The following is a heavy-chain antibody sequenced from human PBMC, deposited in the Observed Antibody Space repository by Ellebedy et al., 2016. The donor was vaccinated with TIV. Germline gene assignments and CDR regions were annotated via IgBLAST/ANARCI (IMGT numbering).Heavy chain of an antibody. CDR1: GFTFSSYG. CDR3: ARVRPDYYDSSGYYGYWYFDL. CDR2: ISYDGSNK. J-gene: IGHJ2*01. Sequence: GGSLRLXCAASGFTFSSYGMHWVRQAPGKGLEWVAVISYDGSNKYYADSVKGRFTISRDDPKNTLYLQMNSLRAEDTAVYYCARVRPDYYDSSGYYGYWYFDLWGRGTLVTVSS. V-gene: IGHV3-30*03. D-gene: IGHD3-22*01.